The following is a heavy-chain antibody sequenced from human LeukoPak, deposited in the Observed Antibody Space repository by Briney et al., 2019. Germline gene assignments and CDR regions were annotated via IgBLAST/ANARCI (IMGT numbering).Heavy chain of an antibody. V-gene: IGHV3-23*01. J-gene: IGHJ4*02. CDR1: GFTFSSYG. CDR2: ISGSGDST. D-gene: IGHD2-15*01. Sequence: GGSLRLSCAASGFTFSSYGMSWVRQAPGKGLEWVSAISGSGDSTYYADSVKGRFTISRDNSKNTLYLQMSSLRAEDTAVYYCAKAGAVVVVAAKYFDYWGQGTLVTVSS. CDR3: AKAGAVVVVAAKYFDY.